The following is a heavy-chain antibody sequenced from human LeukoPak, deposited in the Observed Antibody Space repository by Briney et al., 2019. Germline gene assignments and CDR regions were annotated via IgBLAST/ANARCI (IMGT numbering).Heavy chain of an antibody. Sequence: PGRSLRLSCAASGFTFSSYAMHWVRQAPGKGLEWVAVIWYNGTNQYYADSVKGRFTISRDNSKNTLYLQMNSLRAEDTALYYCASVVIGDAFDIWGLGTMVTVSS. CDR3: ASVVIGDAFDI. J-gene: IGHJ3*02. D-gene: IGHD2/OR15-2a*01. CDR1: GFTFSSYA. CDR2: IWYNGTNQ. V-gene: IGHV3-33*01.